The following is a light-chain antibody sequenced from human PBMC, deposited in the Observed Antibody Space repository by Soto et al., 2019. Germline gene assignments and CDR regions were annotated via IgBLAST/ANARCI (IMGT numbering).Light chain of an antibody. Sequence: QSVLTQPASVSGSPGQSITISCTGTSSDVGSYNLVSWYQQHPGKAPKLMIYEGSKRPSGVSNRFSVSKSGNTASLTISGLQAEDEADYYCCSYAGSSTLVCGGGTKLTVL. J-gene: IGLJ2*01. CDR2: EGS. V-gene: IGLV2-23*01. CDR1: SSDVGSYNL. CDR3: CSYAGSSTLV.